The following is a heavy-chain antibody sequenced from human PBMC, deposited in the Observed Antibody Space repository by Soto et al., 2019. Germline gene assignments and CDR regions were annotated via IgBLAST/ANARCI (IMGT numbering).Heavy chain of an antibody. Sequence: QVQLVQSGAEVTTPGSSVKVSCKASGGTFSSYTISWVRQSPGQGLEWMGRIIPILGIANSAQKFHGRVRITANKSTSTAYMELSGLSSEYTAVYYGAKDPPYCGGDWYSDYFDYWGKGTLVTVSS. CDR2: IIPILGIA. CDR1: GGTFSSYT. D-gene: IGHD2-21*02. CDR3: AKDPPYCGGDWYSDYFDY. V-gene: IGHV1-69*08. J-gene: IGHJ4*02.